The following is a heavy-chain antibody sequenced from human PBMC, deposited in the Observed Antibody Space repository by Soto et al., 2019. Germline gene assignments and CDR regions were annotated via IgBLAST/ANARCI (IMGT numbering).Heavy chain of an antibody. J-gene: IGHJ4*02. CDR3: ARDTFAFQGAFDL. CDR1: GFVFGDFQ. CDR2: LTGISSFT. Sequence: GGSLRLSCAASGFVFGDFQFNWVRQAPGGGLECLSSLTGISSFTEYAESIEGRFTMSRDNPNKLLFLHMDNLRPEDTAVYYCARDTFAFQGAFDLWGQGTLVTVSS. D-gene: IGHD3-16*01. V-gene: IGHV3-21*01.